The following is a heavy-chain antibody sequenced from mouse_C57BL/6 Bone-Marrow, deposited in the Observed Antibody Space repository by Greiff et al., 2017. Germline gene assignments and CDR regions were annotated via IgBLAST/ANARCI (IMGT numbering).Heavy chain of an antibody. CDR2: IYPGSGST. J-gene: IGHJ4*01. CDR1: GYTFTSYW. CDR3: ARFITTVVAGDYAMDY. D-gene: IGHD1-1*01. V-gene: IGHV1-55*01. Sequence: VQLQQPGAELVKPGASVKMSCKASGYTFTSYWITWVKQRPGQGLEWIGDIYPGSGSTNYNEKFKSKATLTVDTSSSTAYMQLSSLTSEDSAVYYCARFITTVVAGDYAMDYWGQGTSVTVSS.